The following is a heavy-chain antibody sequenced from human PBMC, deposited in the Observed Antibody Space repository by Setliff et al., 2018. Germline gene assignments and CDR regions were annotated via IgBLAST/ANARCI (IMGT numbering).Heavy chain of an antibody. D-gene: IGHD3-22*01. V-gene: IGHV4-39*01. Sequence: PSETLSLTCTVSGGSISSSSYYWGWIRQPPGKGLEWIGSIYYSGSTYYNPSLKSPVTISVDTSKNQFSLKLSSVTAADTAVYYCASLPYYDSSGYSLSYYWGQGTLVTVSS. CDR1: GGSISSSSYY. J-gene: IGHJ4*02. CDR2: IYYSGST. CDR3: ASLPYYDSSGYSLSYY.